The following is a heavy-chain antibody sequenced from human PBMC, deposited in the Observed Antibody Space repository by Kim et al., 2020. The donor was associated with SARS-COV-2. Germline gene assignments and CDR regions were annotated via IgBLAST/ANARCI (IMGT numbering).Heavy chain of an antibody. Sequence: ASVKVSCKASGYTFTSYAMHWVRQAPGQRLEWMGWINAGNGNTKYSQKFQGRVTITRDTSASTAYMELSSLRSEDTAVYYCAGGSGGAVAVGWFDPWGQGTLVTVSS. D-gene: IGHD6-19*01. CDR3: AGGSGGAVAVGWFDP. J-gene: IGHJ5*02. V-gene: IGHV1-3*01. CDR2: INAGNGNT. CDR1: GYTFTSYA.